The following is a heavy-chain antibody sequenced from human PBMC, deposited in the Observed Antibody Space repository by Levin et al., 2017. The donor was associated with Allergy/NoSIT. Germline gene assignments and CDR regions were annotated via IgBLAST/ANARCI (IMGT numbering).Heavy chain of an antibody. CDR1: GFTFSSYA. CDR3: ASQNPFWSGYPPPNYYGMDV. Sequence: ETLSLTCAASGFTFSSYAMSWVRQAPGKGLEWVSAISGSGGSTYYADSVKGRFTISRDNSKNTLYLQMNSLRAEDTAVYYCASQNPFWSGYPPPNYYGMDVWGQGTTVTVSS. D-gene: IGHD3-3*01. CDR2: ISGSGGST. J-gene: IGHJ6*02. V-gene: IGHV3-23*01.